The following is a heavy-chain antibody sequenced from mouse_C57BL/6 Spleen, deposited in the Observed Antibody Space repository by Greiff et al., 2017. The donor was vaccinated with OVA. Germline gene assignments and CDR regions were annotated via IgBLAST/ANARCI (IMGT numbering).Heavy chain of an antibody. CDR2: INPSTGGT. J-gene: IGHJ2*01. CDR3: ARGEDDHFDY. Sequence: EVQLQQSGPELVKPGASVKISCKASGYSFTGYYMNWVKQSPEKSLEWIGEINPSTGGTTYNQKFKAKATLTVDKSSSTAYMQLKSLTSEDSAVYYCARGEDDHFDYWGQGTTLTVSS. V-gene: IGHV1-42*01. CDR1: GYSFTGYY.